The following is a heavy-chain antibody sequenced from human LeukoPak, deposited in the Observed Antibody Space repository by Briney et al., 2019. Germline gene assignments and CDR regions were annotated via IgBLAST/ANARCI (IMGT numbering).Heavy chain of an antibody. Sequence: SETLSLTCTVSGGSISGYYWSWILQPPGKGLEYLGNIYYSGSTNYNPSLKSRVTISVDTSKNQFSLKLSSVTAADTAVYYCARHYDSGTYPLDYWGQGTLVTVSS. CDR2: IYYSGST. D-gene: IGHD3-10*01. J-gene: IGHJ4*02. CDR1: GGSISGYY. CDR3: ARHYDSGTYPLDY. V-gene: IGHV4-59*01.